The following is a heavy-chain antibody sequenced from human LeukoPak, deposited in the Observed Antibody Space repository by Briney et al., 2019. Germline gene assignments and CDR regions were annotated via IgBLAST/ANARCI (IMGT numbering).Heavy chain of an antibody. CDR2: IYYSGST. Sequence: PSETLSLTCTVSGGSISSSSYYWGWIRQPPGKGLEWIGSIYYSGSTYYNPSLKSRVTISVDTSKNQFSLKLSSVTAADTAVYYCARHSGSSGYYYLYYYYYMDVWGKGTTVTISS. CDR1: GGSISSSSYY. CDR3: ARHSGSSGYYYLYYYYYMDV. V-gene: IGHV4-39*01. D-gene: IGHD3-22*01. J-gene: IGHJ6*03.